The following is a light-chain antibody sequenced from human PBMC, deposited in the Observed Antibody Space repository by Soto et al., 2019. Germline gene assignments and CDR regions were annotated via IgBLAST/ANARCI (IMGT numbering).Light chain of an antibody. CDR2: ATS. CDR3: HQYDNRPPWT. J-gene: IGKJ1*01. Sequence: EILMTQSPATLSVSPGDSATPSCRASRSVDTALALYQQKPGQAPRLRVFATSARATGGPDRFRGSRSGTDFTLTISSLQAEDSATYYCHQYDNRPPWTFGLGTKVDIK. V-gene: IGKV3-15*01. CDR1: RSVDTA.